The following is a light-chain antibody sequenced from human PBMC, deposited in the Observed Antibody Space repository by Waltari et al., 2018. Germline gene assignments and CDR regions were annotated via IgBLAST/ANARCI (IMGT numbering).Light chain of an antibody. CDR1: SGIHVGTYR. CDR2: YKSDSDK. J-gene: IGLJ2*01. V-gene: IGLV5-45*02. CDR3: MIWHSSAVV. Sequence: QAVLTQPSSLSESPGASASLTCTLRSGIHVGTYRIYWYQQKPGSPPQYLLRYKSDSDKQQGSGVPSRFSGSKDASANAGILLISGLQSEDEADYYCMIWHSSAVVFGGGTKLTVL.